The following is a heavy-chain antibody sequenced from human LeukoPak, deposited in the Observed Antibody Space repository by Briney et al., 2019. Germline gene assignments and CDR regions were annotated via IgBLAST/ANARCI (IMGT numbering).Heavy chain of an antibody. CDR2: ISYSGST. CDR3: VRDFDAWNAIDI. D-gene: IGHD3-3*01. J-gene: IGHJ3*02. Sequence: SETLSLTCTVSGGSISGYYWGWIRQPPGKGLEWIGCISYSGSTKYNPSLKSRVGISLDTSKKQFSLHLSSVTAADTAVYYCVRDFDAWNAIDIWGQGTMVTVSS. CDR1: GGSISGYY. V-gene: IGHV4-59*01.